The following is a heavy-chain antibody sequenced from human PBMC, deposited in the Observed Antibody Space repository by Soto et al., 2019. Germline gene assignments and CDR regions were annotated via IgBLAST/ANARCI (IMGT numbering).Heavy chain of an antibody. CDR1: GFTFSNYG. J-gene: IGHJ4*02. D-gene: IGHD2-21*01. Sequence: EVQLLESGGGLIQPGGSLRLSCEASGFTFSNYGMTWVRMDPGKGLEWVSTISGSGGRTFYADPVKGRFTISRDNSKNTRYMQIKRLRAEVTAVYYCAKEMIASTLAEFLDYGGQGTLVTVYS. V-gene: IGHV3-23*01. CDR2: ISGSGGRT. CDR3: AKEMIASTLAEFLDY.